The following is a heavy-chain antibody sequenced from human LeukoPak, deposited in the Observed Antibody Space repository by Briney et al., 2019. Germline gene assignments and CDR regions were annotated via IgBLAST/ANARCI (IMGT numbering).Heavy chain of an antibody. V-gene: IGHV3-74*01. CDR1: ALTFSHYW. Sequence: GGSLRLSCAASALTFSHYWMHWVRQAPGKGLVWVSHVTGDGTNTRYADSVKGPFTLSRDNAKNTVYLQMNSLRAEDTAVYYCATTVEATGQSFYWGQGTLVSVSP. J-gene: IGHJ4*02. CDR2: VTGDGTNT. D-gene: IGHD1-1*01. CDR3: ATTVEATGQSFY.